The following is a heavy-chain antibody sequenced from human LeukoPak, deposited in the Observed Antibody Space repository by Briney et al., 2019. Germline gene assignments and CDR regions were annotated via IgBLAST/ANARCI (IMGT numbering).Heavy chain of an antibody. CDR3: ARVFPNYGMDV. Sequence: GGSLRLSCAASGFTLSSYSMNWVRQAPGKGLEWVAIIWYDGSNKYDADSVKGRFTISRDNSKNSVYLEMNSLRVEDTALYYCARVFPNYGMDVWGQGTTVTVSS. CDR2: IWYDGSNK. J-gene: IGHJ6*02. V-gene: IGHV3-33*08. CDR1: GFTLSSYS. D-gene: IGHD3-10*02.